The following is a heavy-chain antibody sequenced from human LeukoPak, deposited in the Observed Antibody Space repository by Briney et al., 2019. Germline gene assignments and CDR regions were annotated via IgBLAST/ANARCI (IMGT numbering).Heavy chain of an antibody. Sequence: GSLLLSCAASGFTFSSCAMNWVRQAPGKGLEWVSSVSGSGATTYDADSVKGRFTISRDNSKNTLYLQMNSLRAEDTAIYYCAKDRYGDYSFDSWGQGTLVTVSS. CDR1: GFTFSSCA. CDR2: VSGSGATT. CDR3: AKDRYGDYSFDS. V-gene: IGHV3-23*01. J-gene: IGHJ4*02. D-gene: IGHD4-17*01.